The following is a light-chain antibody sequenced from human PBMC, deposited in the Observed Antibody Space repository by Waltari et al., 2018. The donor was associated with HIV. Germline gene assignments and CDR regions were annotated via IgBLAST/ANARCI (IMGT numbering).Light chain of an antibody. Sequence: QSALTQPASVSGSPGQSITISCTGTSSDVGAYNFVSWYQQPPGQAPKLGSYDVSSRPAGVYDRCAGSKSGNTASLTISGLQAEDEADYYCGSYTSSSTLVFGGGTKLTVL. V-gene: IGLV2-14*03. CDR2: DVS. CDR3: GSYTSSSTLV. CDR1: SSDVGAYNF. J-gene: IGLJ3*02.